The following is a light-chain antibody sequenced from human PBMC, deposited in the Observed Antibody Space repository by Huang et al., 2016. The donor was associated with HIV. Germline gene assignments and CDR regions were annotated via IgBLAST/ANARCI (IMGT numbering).Light chain of an antibody. Sequence: AIRVTQSPSSLSASTGDRVTITCRASQGISNFLAWYQQKPGRAPKLLIYDASILQNGVPSSFSGNGSGTDFILTINCLQSEDFATYYCQQYYSYPLFGQGTKLQTK. J-gene: IGKJ2*01. CDR3: QQYYSYPL. CDR1: QGISNF. V-gene: IGKV1-8*01. CDR2: DAS.